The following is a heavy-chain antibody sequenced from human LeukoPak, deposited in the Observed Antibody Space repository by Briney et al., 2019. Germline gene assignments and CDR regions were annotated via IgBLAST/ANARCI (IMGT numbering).Heavy chain of an antibody. J-gene: IGHJ4*02. V-gene: IGHV1-69*13. CDR3: ASPGIAVADNDY. Sequence: SVKVSCKASGGTFSSYAISLVRQAPGQGLEWMGGIIPIFGTANYAQKFQGRVTITAGESTSTAYMELSSLRSEDTAVYYCASPGIAVADNDYWGQGTLVTVSS. CDR2: IIPIFGTA. CDR1: GGTFSSYA. D-gene: IGHD6-19*01.